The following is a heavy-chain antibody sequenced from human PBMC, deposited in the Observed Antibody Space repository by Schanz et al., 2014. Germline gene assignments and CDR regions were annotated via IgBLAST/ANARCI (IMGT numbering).Heavy chain of an antibody. CDR3: ARDEGRDGYNLAFDV. D-gene: IGHD5-12*01. CDR1: GFTVSTNY. Sequence: EVQLVESGGGLIQPGGSLRLSCAVSGFTVSTNYMSWVRQAPGKGLEWVSSLYIGGGSTRYADSVKGRFINSRDSSKNTLFLQMNSLRADDTAVYFCARDEGRDGYNLAFDVWGQGTLVTVSS. J-gene: IGHJ3*01. CDR2: LYIGGGST. V-gene: IGHV3-53*01.